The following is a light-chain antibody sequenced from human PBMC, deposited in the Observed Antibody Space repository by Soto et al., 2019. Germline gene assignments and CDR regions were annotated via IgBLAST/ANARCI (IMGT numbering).Light chain of an antibody. CDR3: QQSDDSPGT. CDR1: QSISSSY. Sequence: IVLTQSPGTLSLSPGESATLSCRASQSISSSYLAWYQQKPGQAPRLLIYGASNRATPIPDRFSGSGSGTDFTLTISRLEPEDFAVYYCQQSDDSPGTFGQGTKVEIK. CDR2: GAS. V-gene: IGKV3-20*01. J-gene: IGKJ1*01.